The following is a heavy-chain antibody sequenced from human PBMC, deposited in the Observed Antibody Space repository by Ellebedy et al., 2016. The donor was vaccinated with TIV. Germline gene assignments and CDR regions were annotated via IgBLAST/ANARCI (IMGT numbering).Heavy chain of an antibody. V-gene: IGHV1-69*13. CDR3: ARGPAVAGTADY. J-gene: IGHJ4*02. Sequence: SVKVSXXASAGTFSSYAISWVRQAPGQGLEWMGGIIPIFGTANYAQKFQGRVTITADESTSTAYMELSSLRSEDTAVYYCARGPAVAGTADYWGQGTLVTVSS. CDR1: AGTFSSYA. CDR2: IIPIFGTA. D-gene: IGHD6-19*01.